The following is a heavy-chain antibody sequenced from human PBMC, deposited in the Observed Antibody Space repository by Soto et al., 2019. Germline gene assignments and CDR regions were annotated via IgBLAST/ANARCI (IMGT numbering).Heavy chain of an antibody. CDR2: IYPGDSDT. J-gene: IGHJ4*02. D-gene: IGHD3-22*01. CDR3: AISPISSSGYYLNYFDY. CDR1: GYSFTSYW. Sequence: PGESLKISCKGSGYSFTSYWIGWVRQMPGKGLEWMGIIYPGDSDTRYSPSFQGQVTISADKSISTAYLQWSSLKASDTAMYYCAISPISSSGYYLNYFDYWGQGTLVTVSS. V-gene: IGHV5-51*01.